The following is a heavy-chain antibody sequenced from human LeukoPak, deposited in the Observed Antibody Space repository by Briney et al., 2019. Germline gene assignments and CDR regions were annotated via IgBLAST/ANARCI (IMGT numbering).Heavy chain of an antibody. CDR2: INHSGST. CDR3: ARGPICDY. V-gene: IGHV4-34*01. J-gene: IGHJ4*02. Sequence: SETLSLTCAVYGGSFSGYYWSWIRQPPGKGLEWIGEINHSGSTNYNPSLKSRVTISVDTSKNQFSLKLSSVTAADTAVYYCARGPICDYWGQGTLVTVSS. D-gene: IGHD3-3*02. CDR1: GGSFSGYY.